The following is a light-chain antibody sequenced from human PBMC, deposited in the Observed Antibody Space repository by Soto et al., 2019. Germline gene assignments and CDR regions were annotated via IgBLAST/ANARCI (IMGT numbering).Light chain of an antibody. Sequence: QSVLTQPPSVSGAPGQRVTISCTGTSSNIGAGYDVIWYQQLPGTAPKLLILGNNSRSSGVPDRFSGSRSGSSASLAVAGLQAEDEADYHCQSYDTRLSGSVFGGGTKLTVL. CDR2: GNN. CDR3: QSYDTRLSGSV. V-gene: IGLV1-40*01. CDR1: SSNIGAGYD. J-gene: IGLJ3*02.